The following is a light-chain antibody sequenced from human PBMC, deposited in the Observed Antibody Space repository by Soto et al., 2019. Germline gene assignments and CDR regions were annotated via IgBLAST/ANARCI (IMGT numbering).Light chain of an antibody. V-gene: IGKV1-5*03. Sequence: DIPMTQSPSTLSASVGDRVTITCRASQSISNWLAWYQQKPGKAPKLLIYKASNLESGVPSRFSGSGSETEFTITISGLQPDDFSTYYGQQYNSYWTFGQGTKVEIK. CDR1: QSISNW. CDR2: KAS. J-gene: IGKJ1*01. CDR3: QQYNSYWT.